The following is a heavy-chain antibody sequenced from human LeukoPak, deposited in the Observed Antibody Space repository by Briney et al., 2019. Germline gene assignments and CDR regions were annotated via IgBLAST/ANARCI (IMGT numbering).Heavy chain of an antibody. Sequence: PSETLSLTCNVSGGSISTGGHYRSWIRQHPGKGLEWIGYIYYTGSTNYNPSLKSRITVSVDTSKNQFSLKLNSVTAADTAVYYCARRVGKYPTYFFDYWGQGTLVTVSS. V-gene: IGHV4-31*03. CDR1: GGSISTGGHY. J-gene: IGHJ4*02. CDR2: IYYTGST. D-gene: IGHD1-1*01. CDR3: ARRVGKYPTYFFDY.